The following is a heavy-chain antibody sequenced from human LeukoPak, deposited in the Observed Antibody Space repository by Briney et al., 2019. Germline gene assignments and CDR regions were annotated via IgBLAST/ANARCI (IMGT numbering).Heavy chain of an antibody. J-gene: IGHJ5*02. CDR2: INGSGGST. CDR1: GFTFSSYA. V-gene: IGHV3-23*01. Sequence: GGSLRLSCAASGFTFSSYAMSWVRQAPGKGLEWVSDINGSGGSTHYADSVKGRFTISRDNSKNTLYLQMNSLRAEDTAVYYCAKDSSGWERLNWFDPWGQGTLVTVSS. CDR3: AKDSSGWERLNWFDP. D-gene: IGHD6-19*01.